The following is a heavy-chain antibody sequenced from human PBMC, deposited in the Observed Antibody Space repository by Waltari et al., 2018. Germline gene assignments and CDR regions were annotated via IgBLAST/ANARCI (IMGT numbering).Heavy chain of an antibody. D-gene: IGHD6-19*01. Sequence: EVQLVESGGGLVQPGRSLRLSCTASGFTFGDYAMSWVGQGPGKGLEWVGFIRSKAYGGTTEYAASVKGRLTISRDDSKSIAYLQMNSLKTEDTAVYYCTRVVAVARYFQHWGQGTLVTVSS. CDR3: TRVVAVARYFQH. J-gene: IGHJ1*01. V-gene: IGHV3-49*04. CDR1: GFTFGDYA. CDR2: IRSKAYGGTT.